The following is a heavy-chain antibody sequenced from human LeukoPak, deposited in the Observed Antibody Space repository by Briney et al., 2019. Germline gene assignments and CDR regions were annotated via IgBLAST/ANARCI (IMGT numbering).Heavy chain of an antibody. CDR3: ATESSPAAGTFDH. CDR1: GFTFNTYS. D-gene: IGHD6-13*01. Sequence: GGSLRLSCAASGFTFNTYSMNWVRQAPGKGLEWVSYISVSSGSIYHADSVKGRFTISRDNAKNSLYLQMNSLRAEDTAVYYCATESSPAAGTFDHWGQGTLVTVSS. J-gene: IGHJ4*02. V-gene: IGHV3-48*01. CDR2: ISVSSGSI.